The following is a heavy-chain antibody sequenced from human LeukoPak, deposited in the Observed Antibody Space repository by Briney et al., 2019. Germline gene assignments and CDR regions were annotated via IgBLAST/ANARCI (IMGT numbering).Heavy chain of an antibody. Sequence: PSETLSLTCTVSGGSISSSSYYWGWIRQPPGKGLEWIGSIYYSGSTYYNPSLKSRVTISVDTSKNQFSLKLSSVAAADTAVYYCARDDQKYFDYWGQGTLVTVSS. CDR1: GGSISSSSYY. CDR3: ARDDQKYFDY. V-gene: IGHV4-39*07. J-gene: IGHJ4*02. CDR2: IYYSGST.